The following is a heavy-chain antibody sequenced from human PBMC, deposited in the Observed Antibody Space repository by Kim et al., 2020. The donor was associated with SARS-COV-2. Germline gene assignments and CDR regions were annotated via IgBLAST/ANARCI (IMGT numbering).Heavy chain of an antibody. CDR2: ISSDGSNK. CDR3: ARDHPYDYIWGSCFDP. D-gene: IGHD3-16*01. V-gene: IGHV3-30*04. CDR1: GFTFSSYA. J-gene: IGHJ5*02. Sequence: GGSLRLSCAASGFTFSSYAMHWVRQAPGKGLEWVAVISSDGSNKYYVDSVKGRFTISRDNSKNTLYLQMNSLRAEDTAVYYCARDHPYDYIWGSCFDPWGQGTLVTVSS.